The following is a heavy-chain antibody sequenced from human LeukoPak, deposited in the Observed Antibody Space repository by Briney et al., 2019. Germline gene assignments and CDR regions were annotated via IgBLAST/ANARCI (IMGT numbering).Heavy chain of an antibody. Sequence: GGSLRLSCIASGFTFGDYPMSWVRQAPGKGLEWMSFIRVKRYSGTTEYAASVKGRFTMSRDDSNSIAYLQMDSPTTDDTAVYYCTRGGPNDVLTGRSGYFDYWGQGTLVTVSS. CDR1: GFTFGDYP. CDR2: IRVKRYSGTT. D-gene: IGHD3-9*01. V-gene: IGHV3-49*04. CDR3: TRGGPNDVLTGRSGYFDY. J-gene: IGHJ4*02.